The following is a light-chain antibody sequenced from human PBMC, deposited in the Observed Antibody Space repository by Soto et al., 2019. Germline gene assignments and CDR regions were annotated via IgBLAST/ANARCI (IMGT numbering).Light chain of an antibody. CDR1: QSVSSSY. Sequence: VVTQSPGTLSLSPGERATLSCRASQSVSSSYLAWYQQNHGQAPRLFIYGASSRATGIPDRFSGSVSGTDLTITISCLQPEDGEVDYGHQRINWPITFGQGTRLEIK. CDR2: GAS. CDR3: HQRINWPIT. V-gene: IGKV3D-20*02. J-gene: IGKJ5*01.